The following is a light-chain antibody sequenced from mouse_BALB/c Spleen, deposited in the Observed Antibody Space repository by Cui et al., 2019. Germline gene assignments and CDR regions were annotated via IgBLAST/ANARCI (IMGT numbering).Light chain of an antibody. CDR2: AAT. Sequence: DIQMTQSPASLSVPVGETVTITCRASENIYSNLAWYQQKQGKSPQLLAYAATNLADGVPSRFSGSGSGTQYSLKINSLQSEDFGSYYCQHFWGTPWTFGGGTKLEIK. J-gene: IGKJ1*01. CDR1: ENIYSN. V-gene: IGKV12-46*01. CDR3: QHFWGTPWT.